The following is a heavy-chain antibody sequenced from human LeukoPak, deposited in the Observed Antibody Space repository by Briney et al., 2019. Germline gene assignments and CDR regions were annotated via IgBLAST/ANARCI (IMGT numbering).Heavy chain of an antibody. D-gene: IGHD4-17*01. CDR2: IYYSGST. CDR3: ARAIYGDYVDY. V-gene: IGHV4-59*01. J-gene: IGHJ4*02. Sequence: SETLSLTCTVSGGSISSYYWSWIRQPPGKGLEWIGYIYYSGSTNYNPSLKSRVTISVDTSKNQSSLKLSSVTAADTAVYYCARAIYGDYVDYWGQGTLVTVSS. CDR1: GGSISSYY.